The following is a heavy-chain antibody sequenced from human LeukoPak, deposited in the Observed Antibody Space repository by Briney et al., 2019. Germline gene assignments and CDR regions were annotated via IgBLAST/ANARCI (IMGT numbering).Heavy chain of an antibody. CDR3: ARPSSGTYYGMDV. CDR2: IYPDDSET. CDR1: GYRFTSYW. D-gene: IGHD1-26*01. J-gene: IGHJ6*02. Sequence: GEFLKISCKGSGYRFTSYWIAWVRQMPGKGLEWMGTIYPDDSETRYSPSSQGQVTISADKSISTAYLQWSTLEASDTATYYCARPSSGTYYGMDVWGQGTTVTVSS. V-gene: IGHV5-51*01.